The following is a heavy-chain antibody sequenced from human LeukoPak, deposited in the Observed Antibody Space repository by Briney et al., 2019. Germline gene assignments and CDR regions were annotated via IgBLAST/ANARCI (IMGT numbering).Heavy chain of an antibody. V-gene: IGHV4-34*01. D-gene: IGHD3-10*01. Sequence: PSATLSLSCAVYGGSFSGYYWSWIRQPPGKGLELIGEINRSGSTNYNPSLKSRVTISVDTSHNQFYLKLSTLTAADTAVYYCARGGRRITMVRGVIRERRPDNYYYYGMDVWGQGTTVTVSS. CDR3: ARGGRRITMVRGVIRERRPDNYYYYGMDV. CDR2: INRSGST. CDR1: GGSFSGYY. J-gene: IGHJ6*02.